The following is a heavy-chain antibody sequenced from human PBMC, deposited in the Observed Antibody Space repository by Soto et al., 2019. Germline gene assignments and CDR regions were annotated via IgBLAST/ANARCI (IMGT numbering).Heavy chain of an antibody. CDR2: ISAYNGNT. CDR1: GYTFTSYG. Sequence: QVQLVQSGAEVKKPGASVKVSCKASGYTFTSYGISWVRQAPGQGLAWMGWISAYNGNTNYAQKLQGRVTMTTDTTTSSAYMELRNLRSDDTAVYYCARGTYSGYGGNSLSDYWGQGTLVTVSS. D-gene: IGHD2-21*02. J-gene: IGHJ4*02. CDR3: ARGTYSGYGGNSLSDY. V-gene: IGHV1-18*01.